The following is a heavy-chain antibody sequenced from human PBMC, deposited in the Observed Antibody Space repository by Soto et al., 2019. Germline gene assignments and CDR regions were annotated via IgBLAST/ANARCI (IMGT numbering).Heavy chain of an antibody. CDR2: ISYDGSNK. D-gene: IGHD3-22*01. V-gene: IGHV3-30-3*01. CDR1: GFTFSSYA. Sequence: QSGGSLRLSCAASGFTFSSYAMHWVRQAPGKGLEWVAVISYDGSNKYYADSVKGRFTISRDNSKNTLYLQMNSLRAEDTAVYYCAREIVASVDYWGQGTLVTVSS. CDR3: AREIVASVDY. J-gene: IGHJ4*02.